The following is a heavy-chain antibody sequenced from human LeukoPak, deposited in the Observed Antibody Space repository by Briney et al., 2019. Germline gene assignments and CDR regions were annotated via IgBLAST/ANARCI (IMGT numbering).Heavy chain of an antibody. Sequence: GSLRLSCAASGFTFSSYGMHWVRQAPGKGLNWVAFIRYDGSNKYYADSVKGRFTISRDNSKNTLYLQMNSLRAEDTAVYYCAKGYWSGYSFDNWFDPWGQGTLVTVSS. D-gene: IGHD3-3*01. J-gene: IGHJ5*02. CDR2: IRYDGSNK. V-gene: IGHV3-30*02. CDR3: AKGYWSGYSFDNWFDP. CDR1: GFTFSSYG.